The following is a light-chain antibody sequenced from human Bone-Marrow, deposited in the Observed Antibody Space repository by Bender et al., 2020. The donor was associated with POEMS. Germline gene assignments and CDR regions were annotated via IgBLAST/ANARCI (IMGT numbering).Light chain of an antibody. V-gene: IGLV1-36*01. CDR1: SSNIGNHG. J-gene: IGLJ3*02. CDR3: SAWDDSLSGWV. CDR2: YDD. Sequence: QSVVTQPPSLSEAPRQRVTIPCSGSSSNIGNHGVNWYQQLPGEAPKLLIYYDDLLTPGVSDRFSASKSRTSAYLSISGQQSEHEALYYCSAWDDSLSGWVFGGGTKLTVL.